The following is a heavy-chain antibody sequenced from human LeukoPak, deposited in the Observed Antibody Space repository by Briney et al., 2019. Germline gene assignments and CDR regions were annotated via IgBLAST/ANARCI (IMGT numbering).Heavy chain of an antibody. CDR2: ISGYNGNK. V-gene: IGHV1-18*01. CDR3: ARDLKYNILTGFRSSFGFDP. D-gene: IGHD3-9*01. Sequence: ASVKVSCKASGYTFTSYGISWVRQAPGQGLEWMGWISGYNGNKQYAQKVQGRVTMTTDTSTNTAYMELRSLRSDDTAVYYCARDLKYNILTGFRSSFGFDPWGQGTLVTVSS. CDR1: GYTFTSYG. J-gene: IGHJ5*02.